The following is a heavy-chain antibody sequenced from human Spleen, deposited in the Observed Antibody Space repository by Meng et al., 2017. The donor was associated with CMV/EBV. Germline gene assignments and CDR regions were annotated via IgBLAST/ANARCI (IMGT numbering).Heavy chain of an antibody. V-gene: IGHV3-48*03. J-gene: IGHJ4*02. CDR1: GFTFSSYE. Sequence: GESLKISCAASGFTFSSYEMNWVRQAPGKGLEWVSYISSSGSTIYYADSVKGRFTISRDNAKNSLYLQMNSLRAEDTAVYYCATRVPIVGVTSGLIGGYFDYWGQGMLVTVSS. CDR3: ATRVPIVGVTSGLIGGYFDY. CDR2: ISSSGSTI. D-gene: IGHD1-26*01.